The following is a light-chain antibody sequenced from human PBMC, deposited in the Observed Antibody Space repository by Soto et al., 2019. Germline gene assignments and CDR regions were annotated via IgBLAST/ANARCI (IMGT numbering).Light chain of an antibody. CDR2: VSSDGSH. V-gene: IGLV4-69*01. CDR1: SGHSSYD. CDR3: QTWDTGTVV. J-gene: IGLJ2*01. Sequence: QSVLTQSPSASASLGASVKLTCTLSSGHSSYDIAWHQQQPEKGPRYLMKVSSDGSHSKGDGIPDRFSGSTSGAERYLTISSLQSEDEADYYCQTWDTGTVVFGGGTKVTVL.